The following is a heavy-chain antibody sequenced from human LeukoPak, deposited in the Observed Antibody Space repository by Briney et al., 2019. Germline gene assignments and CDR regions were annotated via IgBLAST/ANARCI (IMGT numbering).Heavy chain of an antibody. D-gene: IGHD3-10*01. J-gene: IGHJ4*02. CDR3: ARDPLITMVRGVTNDY. CDR2: ISSSGTTI. Sequence: GGSLRLSCAASGFTFSDYYMSWIRQAPGKGLEWLSYISSSGTTIYYADSVKGRFTISRDNAKNSLYLQMNSLRAEDTAVYYCARDPLITMVRGVTNDYWGQGTLVTVSS. CDR1: GFTFSDYY. V-gene: IGHV3-11*04.